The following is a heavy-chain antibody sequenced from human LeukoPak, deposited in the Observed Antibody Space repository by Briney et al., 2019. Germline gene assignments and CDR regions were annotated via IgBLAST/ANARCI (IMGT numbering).Heavy chain of an antibody. V-gene: IGHV1-69*13. Sequence: SVKVSCKASGYTFTSNYIHWVRQAPGQGLEWMGGIIPIFGTANYAQKFQGRVTITADESTSTAYMELSSLRSEDTAVYYCASPLYYDSSGYSFDYWGQGTLVTVSS. J-gene: IGHJ4*02. CDR1: GYTFTSNY. CDR2: IIPIFGTA. D-gene: IGHD3-22*01. CDR3: ASPLYYDSSGYSFDY.